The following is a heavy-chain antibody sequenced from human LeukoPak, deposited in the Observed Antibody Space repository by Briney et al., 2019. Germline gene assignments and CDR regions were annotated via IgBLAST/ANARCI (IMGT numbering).Heavy chain of an antibody. CDR2: ISAYNGHT. D-gene: IGHD4-17*01. V-gene: IGHV1-18*01. CDR1: VYTFSSYG. J-gene: IGHJ6*02. Sequence: ASVKVSCKASVYTFSSYGFSWVRQAPGQGLEWVGWISAYNGHTNCAQKLQGRVTMTTDTSTSTAYMELRSLRSDDTAVYYCARDSTPNGGLDVWGQGTPVTVSS. CDR3: ARDSTPNGGLDV.